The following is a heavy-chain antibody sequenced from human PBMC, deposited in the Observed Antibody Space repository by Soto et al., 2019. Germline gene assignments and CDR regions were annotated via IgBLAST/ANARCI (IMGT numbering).Heavy chain of an antibody. D-gene: IGHD5-12*01. CDR1: GGSISSGGYY. V-gene: IGHV4-31*03. J-gene: IGHJ2*01. CDR3: ARDGRYSGYDSGDWYFDL. Sequence: QVQLQESGPGLVKPSQTLSLTCTVSGGSISSGGYYWSWIRQHPGKGLEWIGYIYYSGSTYYNPSPEGRVTLSVDTSKNQFSLKLSSVTAADTAVYYCARDGRYSGYDSGDWYFDLWGRGTLVTVSS. CDR2: IYYSGST.